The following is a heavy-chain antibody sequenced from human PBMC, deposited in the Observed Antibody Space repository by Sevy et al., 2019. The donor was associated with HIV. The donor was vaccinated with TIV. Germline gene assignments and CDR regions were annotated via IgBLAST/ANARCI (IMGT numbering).Heavy chain of an antibody. CDR3: ARGSGSPDHYYYYAMDV. D-gene: IGHD3-3*01. J-gene: IGHJ6*02. Sequence: GESLKISCRASGFTFSNYCVAWVRQMPGKGLEWVGIIYPSDSDTKYSPSFQGQVTISADKSISTAFLQWSRLKASDSAIYYCARGSGSPDHYYYYAMDVWGQGTTVTVSS. V-gene: IGHV5-51*01. CDR1: GFTFSNYC. CDR2: IYPSDSDT.